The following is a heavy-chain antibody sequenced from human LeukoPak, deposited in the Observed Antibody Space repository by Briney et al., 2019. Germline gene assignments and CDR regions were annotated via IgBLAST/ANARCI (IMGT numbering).Heavy chain of an antibody. Sequence: PGGSLRLSCAASGFTLSNYWMSWVRQAPGKGLEWVASTKDDGSAKYYVDSVKGRFTISRDNAKNSLYLQMNSLRAEDTAVYYCAKYILYHGAFDIWGQGTMVTVSS. D-gene: IGHD2-8*01. CDR3: AKYILYHGAFDI. J-gene: IGHJ3*02. V-gene: IGHV3-7*01. CDR1: GFTLSNYW. CDR2: TKDDGSAK.